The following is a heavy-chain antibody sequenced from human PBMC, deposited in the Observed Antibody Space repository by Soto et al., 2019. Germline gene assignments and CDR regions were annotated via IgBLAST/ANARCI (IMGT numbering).Heavy chain of an antibody. CDR2: IKSSGST. J-gene: IGHJ4*02. V-gene: IGHV4-39*02. CDR3: ARLGSSGWYQGSYFDY. Sequence: QLQLQESGPGLVRPSETLSLICTVSGGSITRNDHYWGWIRQSPGKGLEWIGDIKSSGSTNYNLPLKSRVSMSVETSKNPFSLKMNSVTAADTAVYYCARLGSSGWYQGSYFDYWGQGTLVTVSS. CDR1: GGSITRNDHY. D-gene: IGHD6-19*01.